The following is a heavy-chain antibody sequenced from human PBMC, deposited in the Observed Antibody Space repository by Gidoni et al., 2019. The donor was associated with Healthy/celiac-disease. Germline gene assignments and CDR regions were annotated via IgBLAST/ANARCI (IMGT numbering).Heavy chain of an antibody. CDR1: GGTFSSYA. CDR3: ARETIMITFGGVSRKRYYFDY. J-gene: IGHJ4*02. V-gene: IGHV1-69*04. D-gene: IGHD3-16*01. CDR2: IIPILGIA. Sequence: QVQLVQSGAEVKKPGSSVKVSCKASGGTFSSYAISWVRQAPGQGLEWMGRIIPILGIANYAQKFQGRVTITADKSTSTAYMELNSLRSEDTAVYYCARETIMITFGGVSRKRYYFDYWGQGTLVTVSS.